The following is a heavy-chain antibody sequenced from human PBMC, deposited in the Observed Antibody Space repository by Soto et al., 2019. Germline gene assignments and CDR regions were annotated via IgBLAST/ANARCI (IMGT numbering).Heavy chain of an antibody. D-gene: IGHD6-19*01. CDR1: GFTFSSYA. CDR3: GRETGYSSRWRRDY. V-gene: IGHV3-74*01. Sequence: GGSLGLSCSGSGFTFSSYAMSWVRQAQGKGLVWVSRINSDGSSISYADSVKGRFTISRDNAKNTLYLQMNSLRVEATAVQYSGRETGYSSRWRRDYWGQRTLVTVCS. J-gene: IGHJ4*02. CDR2: INSDGSSI.